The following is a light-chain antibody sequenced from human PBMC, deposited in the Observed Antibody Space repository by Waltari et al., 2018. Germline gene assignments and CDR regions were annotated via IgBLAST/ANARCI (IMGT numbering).Light chain of an antibody. CDR2: EVN. J-gene: IGLJ3*02. V-gene: IGLV2-8*01. CDR1: SSDFGVSNY. CDR3: SSYAGTNNVV. Sequence: QSALTQPPSPSGSPGQSVTISCTGHSSDFGVSNYVPWYQHHPGKAPKLMIYEVNKRPSGVTDRFAGSKSANTASLTVSGLQAEDEADYYCSSYAGTNNVVFGGGTKLTVL.